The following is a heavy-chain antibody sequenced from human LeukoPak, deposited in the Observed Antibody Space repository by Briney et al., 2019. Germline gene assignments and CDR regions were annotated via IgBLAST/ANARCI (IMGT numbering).Heavy chain of an antibody. CDR2: ISAYNGNT. CDR3: ARGRPVAGTPYYFDY. J-gene: IGHJ4*02. V-gene: IGHV1-18*01. Sequence: ASVKVSCKASGYTFTSYGISWVRQAPGQGLEWMGWISAYNGNTNYAQKLQGRVTMTTDTSTSTAYMELRSLRSDDTAVYYCARGRPVAGTPYYFDYWGQGTLVTVSS. CDR1: GYTFTSYG. D-gene: IGHD6-19*01.